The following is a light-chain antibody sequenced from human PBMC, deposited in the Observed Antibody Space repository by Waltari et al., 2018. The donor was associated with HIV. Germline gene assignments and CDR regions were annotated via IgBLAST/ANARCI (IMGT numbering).Light chain of an antibody. CDR2: TGS. J-gene: IGKJ1*01. CDR1: PNIYSN. Sequence: LITPSPAILSVSSGATAPVSSSASPNIYSNFAWYHQNPDQHPRLHIYTGSTRATGVPARFTGSGFGTDFTLNSGGLQAEDSAYYYGQHYKSWAGPAFGQGTKVEIK. CDR3: QHYKSWAGPA. V-gene: IGKV3-15*01.